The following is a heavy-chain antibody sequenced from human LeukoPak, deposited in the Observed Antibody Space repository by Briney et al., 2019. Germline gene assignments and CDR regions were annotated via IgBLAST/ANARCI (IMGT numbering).Heavy chain of an antibody. Sequence: GGSLRLSCAASGFTFSSYGMHWVRQAPGKGLEWVAFIRYDGSNKYYADSVKGRFTISRDNSKNTLYLQMNSLRAEDTAVYYCARSSPGIAAAGNGAMDVWGKGTTVTVSS. CDR2: IRYDGSNK. D-gene: IGHD6-13*01. J-gene: IGHJ6*03. CDR1: GFTFSSYG. CDR3: ARSSPGIAAAGNGAMDV. V-gene: IGHV3-30*02.